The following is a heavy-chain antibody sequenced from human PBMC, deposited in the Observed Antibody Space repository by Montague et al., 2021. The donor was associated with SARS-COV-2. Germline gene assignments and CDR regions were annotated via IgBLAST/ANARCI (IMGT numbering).Heavy chain of an antibody. J-gene: IGHJ4*02. D-gene: IGHD3-22*01. CDR3: ASSYDSTGHVGY. CDR2: IYHSGST. CDR1: GXSISTGYY. V-gene: IGHV4-38-2*02. Sequence: SETLSLTCTVSGXSISTGYYWGWIRQPPGKGLEWIGSIYHSGSTYYNPSLKSRVTISVDTSKNQFSLKLSSVTAADTAVYYCASSYDSTGHVGYWGQGTLVTVSS.